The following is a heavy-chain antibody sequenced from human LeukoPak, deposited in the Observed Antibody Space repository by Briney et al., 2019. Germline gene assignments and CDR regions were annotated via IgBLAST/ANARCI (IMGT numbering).Heavy chain of an antibody. D-gene: IGHD5-18*01. CDR3: ARVGDTAMVPPLLDY. J-gene: IGHJ4*02. CDR2: IYYSGST. CDR1: GGSISSYY. V-gene: IGHV4-59*01. Sequence: PSETLSRTCTVSGGSISSYYWSWIRQPPGKGLEWIGYIYYSGSTNYNPSLKSRVTISVDTSKNQFSLKLSSVTAADTAVYYCARVGDTAMVPPLLDYWGQGTLVTVSS.